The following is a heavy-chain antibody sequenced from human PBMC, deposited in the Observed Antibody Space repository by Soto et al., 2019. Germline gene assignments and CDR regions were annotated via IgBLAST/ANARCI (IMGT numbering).Heavy chain of an antibody. V-gene: IGHV4-59*01. D-gene: IGHD3-22*01. CDR3: ARGKRDDRRELPPYYFDY. Sequence: SESLSLTCTVSGGSISSYYWSWIRQPPGKGLEWIGYIYYSGSTNYNPSLKSRVTISVDTSKNQFSLKLSSVTAADTAVYYCARGKRDDRRELPPYYFDYWGQGTLVTVSS. CDR2: IYYSGST. CDR1: GGSISSYY. J-gene: IGHJ4*02.